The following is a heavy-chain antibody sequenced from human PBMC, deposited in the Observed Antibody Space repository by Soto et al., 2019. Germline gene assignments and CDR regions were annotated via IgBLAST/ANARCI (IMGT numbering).Heavy chain of an antibody. CDR1: GGSISSYY. D-gene: IGHD4-17*01. CDR3: ATSYGGVLDY. Sequence: SETLSLTCTVSGGSISSYYWSWIRQPPGKGLEWIGYIYYSGSTNYNPSLKSRVTISVDTSKNQFSLKLSSVTAADTAVYYCATSYGGVLDYWGQGTLVTVSS. V-gene: IGHV4-59*08. J-gene: IGHJ4*02. CDR2: IYYSGST.